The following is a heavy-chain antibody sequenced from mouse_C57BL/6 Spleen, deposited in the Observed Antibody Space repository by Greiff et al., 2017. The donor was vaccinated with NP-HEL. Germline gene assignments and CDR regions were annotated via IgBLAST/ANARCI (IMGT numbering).Heavy chain of an antibody. CDR3: TRGYYSNYERYFDV. CDR2: ISSGGDYI. V-gene: IGHV5-9-1*02. CDR1: GFTFSSYA. J-gene: IGHJ1*03. D-gene: IGHD2-5*01. Sequence: VQLKESGEGLVKPGGSLKLSCAASGFTFSSYAMSWVRQTPEKRLEWVAYISSGGDYIYYADTVKGRFTISRDNARNTLYLQMSSLKSEDTAMYYCTRGYYSNYERYFDVWGTGTTVTVSS.